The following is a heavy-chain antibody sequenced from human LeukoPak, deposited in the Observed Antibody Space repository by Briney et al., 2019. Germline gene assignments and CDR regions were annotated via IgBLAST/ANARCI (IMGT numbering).Heavy chain of an antibody. CDR1: GFTFSSYG. J-gene: IGHJ4*02. D-gene: IGHD3-22*01. CDR2: IWYDGSNK. V-gene: IGHV3-33*01. CDR3: ARDRSSLYDSSGYFSFDY. Sequence: PGGSLRLSCAASGFTFSSYGMHWVRQAPGKGLEWVAVIWYDGSNKYYADSVKGRFTISRDNSKNTLYLQMNSLRAEDTAVYYCARDRSSLYDSSGYFSFDYWGQGTLVTVSS.